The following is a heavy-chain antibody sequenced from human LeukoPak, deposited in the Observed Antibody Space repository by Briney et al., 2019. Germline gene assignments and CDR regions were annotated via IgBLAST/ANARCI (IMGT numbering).Heavy chain of an antibody. D-gene: IGHD2-21*02. J-gene: IGHJ6*02. Sequence: ASVKVSCQASGYPFTSYGISWVRQAPGQGLEWMGGIIPIFGTANYAQKFQGRVTITADESTSTAYMELSSLRSEDTAVYYCARPSGVVVTASVYGMDVWGQGTTVTVSS. V-gene: IGHV1-69*01. CDR3: ARPSGVVVTASVYGMDV. CDR2: IIPIFGTA. CDR1: GYPFTSYG.